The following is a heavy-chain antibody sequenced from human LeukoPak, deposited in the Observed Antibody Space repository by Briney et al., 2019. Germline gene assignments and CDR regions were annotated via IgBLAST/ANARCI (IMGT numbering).Heavy chain of an antibody. D-gene: IGHD3-10*01. CDR1: GASINSDTYY. CDR2: IYYSGTT. Sequence: SQTLSLTCTVSGASINSDTYYWGWLRHPPGKGLEWIGSIYYSGTTYYNPSLKSRVTISVDTSKNQFSLKLSSVTAADTALYYCAKHYMGSSYNHGLDCWGQGTLVAVSS. J-gene: IGHJ4*02. V-gene: IGHV4-39*01. CDR3: AKHYMGSSYNHGLDC.